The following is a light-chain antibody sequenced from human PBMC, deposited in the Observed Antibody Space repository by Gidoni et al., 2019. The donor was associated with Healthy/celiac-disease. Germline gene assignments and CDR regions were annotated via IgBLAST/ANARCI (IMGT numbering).Light chain of an antibody. CDR2: KDS. Sequence: SYELTQPPSVSVSPGQTARITCSGDALPKQYTYWYQQKPGQAPVLVISKDSERPSGIPERFSGSSSGTTVTLTIRGVQAEDEADYYCQSADSSGTWVFGGGTKLTVL. CDR1: ALPKQY. J-gene: IGLJ3*02. CDR3: QSADSSGTWV. V-gene: IGLV3-25*03.